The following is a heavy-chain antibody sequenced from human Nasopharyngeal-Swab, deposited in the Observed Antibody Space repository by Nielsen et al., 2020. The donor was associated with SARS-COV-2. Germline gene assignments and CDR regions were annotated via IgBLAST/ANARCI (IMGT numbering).Heavy chain of an antibody. J-gene: IGHJ4*02. Sequence: GGSLRLSCAVSGFIVSSTYMSWVRQAPGKGLEWVSVTEIGGITHYADSVKGRFTISRDSSTNTLYLQINSLRAEDTAVYYCAKGTGATYRAIDYWGQGTLVTASS. V-gene: IGHV3-53*01. D-gene: IGHD1-26*01. CDR1: GFIVSSTY. CDR2: TEIGGIT. CDR3: AKGTGATYRAIDY.